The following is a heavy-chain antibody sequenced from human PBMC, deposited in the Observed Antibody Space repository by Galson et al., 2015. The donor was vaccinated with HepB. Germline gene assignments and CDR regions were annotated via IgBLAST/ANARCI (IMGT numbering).Heavy chain of an antibody. Sequence: VKVSCKVSGYTFTDYYMHWVQQAPGKGLEWMGLVDPEDGETIYAEKFQGRVTITADTSTDTAYMELSSLRSEDTAVYYCATGTTIVDHDAFDIWGQGTMVTVSS. V-gene: IGHV1-69-2*01. D-gene: IGHD1-7*01. CDR2: VDPEDGET. CDR3: ATGTTIVDHDAFDI. J-gene: IGHJ3*02. CDR1: GYTFTDYY.